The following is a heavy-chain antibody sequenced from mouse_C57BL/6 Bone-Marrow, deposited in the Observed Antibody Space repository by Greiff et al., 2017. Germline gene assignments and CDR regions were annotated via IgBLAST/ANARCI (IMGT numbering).Heavy chain of an antibody. D-gene: IGHD1-1*01. J-gene: IGHJ2*01. CDR3: ASGAYGSSYPYYFDY. V-gene: IGHV5-17*01. CDR1: GFTFRDYG. Sequence: EVMLVESGGGLVKPGGSLKLSCAASGFTFRDYGMHWVRQAPETGLEWVAYISSGSSTIYYADTVKGRFTIARDNAKNPLFLQMTRLRSEDTAMYYCASGAYGSSYPYYFDYWGQGTTLTVSS. CDR2: ISSGSSTI.